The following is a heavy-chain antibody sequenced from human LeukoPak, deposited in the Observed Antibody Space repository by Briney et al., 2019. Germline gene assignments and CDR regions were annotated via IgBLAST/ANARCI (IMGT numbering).Heavy chain of an antibody. Sequence: ASVKVSCQISGYTFTNYAISWMRQAPGQGLGWMGWISVRKGNTNYTQKLQDRVTMTTDTSTSTAYMELRSLTSDDTAVYYCARGNDHGDCWIDYWGQGTLVTVSS. D-gene: IGHD4-17*01. V-gene: IGHV1-18*01. J-gene: IGHJ4*02. CDR2: ISVRKGNT. CDR1: GYTFTNYA. CDR3: ARGNDHGDCWIDY.